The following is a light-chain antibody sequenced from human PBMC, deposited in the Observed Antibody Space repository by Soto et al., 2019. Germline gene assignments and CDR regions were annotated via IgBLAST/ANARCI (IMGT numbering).Light chain of an antibody. CDR2: SDN. V-gene: IGLV1-44*01. CDR3: AAWDDSLKGLV. CDR1: RSNIGGNT. J-gene: IGLJ3*02. Sequence: QSVLTQPPSASGTPGQRVTISCSGSRSNIGGNTVNWYQQYPGAAPKLLIFSDNQRPSGVPDRFSGSKSGTSASLAISGLQAEDEADYHCAAWDDSLKGLVFGGGTKLTVL.